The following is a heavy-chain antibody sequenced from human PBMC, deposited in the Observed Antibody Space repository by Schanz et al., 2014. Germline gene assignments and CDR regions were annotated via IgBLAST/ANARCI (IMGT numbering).Heavy chain of an antibody. J-gene: IGHJ3*01. Sequence: EVKLVESGGGLVQPGGSLRLSCAASGFTFSTYWMNWVRQAPGKGLEWVGRIKSKVDGGTTDNAAPVQGRFTISRDDSKNTLHLQMNSLKTEDTAVYYCSTDLTAVDYDAIGLWGQGTMVTVSS. CDR3: STDLTAVDYDAIGL. D-gene: IGHD4-17*01. V-gene: IGHV3-15*01. CDR1: GFTFSTYW. CDR2: IKSKVDGGTT.